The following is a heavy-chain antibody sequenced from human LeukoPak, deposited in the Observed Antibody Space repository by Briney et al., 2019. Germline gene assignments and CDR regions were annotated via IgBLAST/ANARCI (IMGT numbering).Heavy chain of an antibody. Sequence: GGSLRLSCAGSGFTFSSYSMNWVRQAPGKGLEWVSSISSTSNHIYYADSVKGRFTISRDNAKNSLYLQMNSLRAEDTAVYYCATRVTADLYDASDIRGQGTMVTVSS. CDR2: ISSTSNHI. CDR3: ATRVTADLYDASDI. J-gene: IGHJ3*02. V-gene: IGHV3-21*01. CDR1: GFTFSSYS. D-gene: IGHD3-16*01.